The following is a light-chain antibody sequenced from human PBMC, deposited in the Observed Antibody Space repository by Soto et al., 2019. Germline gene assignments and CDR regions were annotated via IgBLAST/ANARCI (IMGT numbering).Light chain of an antibody. CDR3: QQRSNWPRT. V-gene: IGKV3-11*01. CDR2: DAS. Sequence: EIVLTQSPATLSLSPGERATLSCRASQSVSSYLAWYQQKPGQAPRLLIYDASNRATGVPARFSGSGSGTDFALTISGLEPEDFAIYYCQQRSNWPRTFGQGTNLEI. J-gene: IGKJ2*01. CDR1: QSVSSY.